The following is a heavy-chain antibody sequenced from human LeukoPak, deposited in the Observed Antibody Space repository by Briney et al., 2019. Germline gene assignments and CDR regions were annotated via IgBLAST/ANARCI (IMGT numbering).Heavy chain of an antibody. CDR3: ARAAEGLWFGELLVGGSGGHYYYYMDV. CDR2: TYYRSKWYN. J-gene: IGHJ6*03. D-gene: IGHD3-10*01. Sequence: SQTLSLTCAISGDSVSSNSAAWNWIRQSPSRGLEWLGRTYYRSKWYNDYAVSVKSRITINPDTSKNQFSLQLNSVTPEDTAVYYCARAAEGLWFGELLVGGSGGHYYYYMDVWGKGTTVTVSS. CDR1: GDSVSSNSAA. V-gene: IGHV6-1*01.